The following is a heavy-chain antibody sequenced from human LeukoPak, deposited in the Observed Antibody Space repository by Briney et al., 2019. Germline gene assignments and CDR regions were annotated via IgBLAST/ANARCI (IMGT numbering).Heavy chain of an antibody. CDR1: GGTFSSYA. CDR2: IIPILGTA. Sequence: SVKVSCKASGGTFSSYAISWVRQAPGQGLEWMGGIIPILGTANYAQKFQGRVTITTDESTSTAYMELSSLRSEDTAEYYCARGTYYYDSSGYYFDYWGQGTLVTVSS. V-gene: IGHV1-69*05. CDR3: ARGTYYYDSSGYYFDY. D-gene: IGHD3-22*01. J-gene: IGHJ4*02.